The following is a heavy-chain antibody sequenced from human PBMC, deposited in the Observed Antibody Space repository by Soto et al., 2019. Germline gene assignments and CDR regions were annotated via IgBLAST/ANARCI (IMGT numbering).Heavy chain of an antibody. D-gene: IGHD2-2*02. Sequence: EGSLRLSCAASGFTFSSYGMHWVRQAPGKGLEWVAVISYDGSNKYYADSVKGRFTISRDNSKNTLYLQMNSLRAEDTAVYYCAKGTGDGSSNSCYRSFDYWGQRTLVTVSS. V-gene: IGHV3-30*18. CDR2: ISYDGSNK. CDR3: AKGTGDGSSNSCYRSFDY. CDR1: GFTFSSYG. J-gene: IGHJ4*02.